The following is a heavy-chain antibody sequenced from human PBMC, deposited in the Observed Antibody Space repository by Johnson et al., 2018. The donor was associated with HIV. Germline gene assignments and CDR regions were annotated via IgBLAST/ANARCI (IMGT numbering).Heavy chain of an antibody. J-gene: IGHJ3*02. CDR3: AKSPRGYSSI. Sequence: VQLVESGGGVVRPGGSLRLSCATSGFIFDDYAMGWVRQVPGKGLEWVSGINWNGGSQAYAYSVKGRFTISRDNAKNSLYLQMDSRRAEDTAVYYCAKSPRGYSSIWGQGTMVTVSS. CDR1: GFIFDDYA. V-gene: IGHV3-20*04. CDR2: INWNGGSQ. D-gene: IGHD6-13*01.